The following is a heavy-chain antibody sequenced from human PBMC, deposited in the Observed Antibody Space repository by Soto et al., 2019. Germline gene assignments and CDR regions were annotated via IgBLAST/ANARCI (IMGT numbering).Heavy chain of an antibody. CDR2: IIPICGTA. J-gene: IGHJ4*02. D-gene: IGHD3-3*01. CDR1: GGTFSSYA. Sequence: QVQLVHSGAEVKKPGASVKVSCKASGGTFSSYAISWVRQAPGPGREWMGGIIPICGTANYAQKFQGGVTITSDESTSTAYMDLSSLRSEYKAVYDCASDLDWLLYTYCGQGTMVTVSS. CDR3: ASDLDWLLYTY. V-gene: IGHV1-69*01.